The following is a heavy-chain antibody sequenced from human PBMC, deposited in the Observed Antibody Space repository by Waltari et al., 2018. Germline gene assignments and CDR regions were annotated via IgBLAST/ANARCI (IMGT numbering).Heavy chain of an antibody. D-gene: IGHD3-10*01. J-gene: IGHJ2*01. Sequence: EMQLLESGGGLARPRGSLRPSCAASGSSVSSYAMSWVRQAPGKGLEWVSSKSGGSGITSYAASVKGRFTIARDNSKNTLYLQMNSLRDEDAALYYCAKGLGERYFDLWGRGTLVTVSS. V-gene: IGHV3-23*01. CDR3: AKGLGERYFDL. CDR1: GSSVSSYA. CDR2: KSGGSGIT.